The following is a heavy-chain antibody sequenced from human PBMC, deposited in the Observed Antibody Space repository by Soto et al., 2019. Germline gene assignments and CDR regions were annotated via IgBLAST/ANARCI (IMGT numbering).Heavy chain of an antibody. D-gene: IGHD1-26*01. CDR2: IYSDDSDT. CDR3: ARRRSGTFGPDVFDI. Sequence: EVQLVQSGAEVKKPGESLNISCKGSGYSFTSNWIGWVRQMPGKGLEWMGIIYSDDSDTRYSPSFQGQVTISADKSISTAYLQWSSLKASDTAMYYCARRRSGTFGPDVFDIWGEGTIVTVSS. V-gene: IGHV5-51*01. CDR1: GYSFTSNW. J-gene: IGHJ3*02.